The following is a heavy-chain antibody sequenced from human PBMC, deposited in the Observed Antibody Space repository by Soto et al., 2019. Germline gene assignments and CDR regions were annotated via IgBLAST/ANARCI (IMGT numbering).Heavy chain of an antibody. CDR2: MNHNSGNT. CDR1: GYTFTSYD. J-gene: IGHJ3*02. V-gene: IGHV1-8*01. CDR3: GRGWAGGDLPEDAFDI. D-gene: IGHD4-17*01. Sequence: QVQLVQSGAEVKKPGASVKVSCKASGYTFTSYDINWVRQATGQGLEWMGWMNHNSGNTDYAQKFQGRVTMTRDTSMITAYMELSSLGYEETSVYYCGRGWAGGDLPEDAFDIWGQGTMVTVSS.